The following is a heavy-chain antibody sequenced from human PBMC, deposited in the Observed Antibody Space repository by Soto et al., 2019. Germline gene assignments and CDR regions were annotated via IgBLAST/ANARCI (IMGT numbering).Heavy chain of an antibody. CDR2: IYYSGST. Sequence: SETLSLTCTVSGGSISSYYWSWIRQPPGKGLEWIGYIYYSGSTNYNPSLKRRGTISVDTSKNQFSLKLSSVTAADTAVYYCARVWGMSRRPSGSIDYFDYWGQGTLVTVSS. V-gene: IGHV4-59*01. CDR1: GGSISSYY. J-gene: IGHJ4*02. D-gene: IGHD7-27*01. CDR3: ARVWGMSRRPSGSIDYFDY.